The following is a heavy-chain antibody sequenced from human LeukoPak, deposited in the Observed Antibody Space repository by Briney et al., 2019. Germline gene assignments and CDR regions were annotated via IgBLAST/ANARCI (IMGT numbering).Heavy chain of an antibody. CDR3: ARGRTKPTVTTFDY. D-gene: IGHD4-17*01. CDR2: IIPIFGTA. CDR1: GYTFTSYG. J-gene: IGHJ4*02. V-gene: IGHV1-69*13. Sequence: ASVKVSCKASGYTFTSYGISWVRQAPGQGLEWMGGIIPIFGTANYAQKFQGRVTITADESTSTAYMELSSLRSEDTAVYYCARGRTKPTVTTFDYWGQGTLVTVSS.